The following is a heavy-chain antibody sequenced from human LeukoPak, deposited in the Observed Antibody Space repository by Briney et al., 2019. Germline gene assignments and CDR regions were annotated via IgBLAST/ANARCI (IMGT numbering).Heavy chain of an antibody. D-gene: IGHD4-17*01. Sequence: GGSLRLSCAASGFTVSSNYMSWVRQAPGKGLVWVSDIYSGGSTYYADSVKSRFIISRDNSKNTLYLQMNSLRAEDTPVYYCARDRRLDYGDYDPYGMDVGGQGTTVTVPS. CDR1: GFTVSSNY. CDR3: ARDRRLDYGDYDPYGMDV. V-gene: IGHV3-53*01. J-gene: IGHJ6*02. CDR2: IYSGGST.